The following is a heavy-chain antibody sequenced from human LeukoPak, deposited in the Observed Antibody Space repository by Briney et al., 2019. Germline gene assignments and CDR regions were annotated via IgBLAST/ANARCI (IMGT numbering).Heavy chain of an antibody. CDR2: LSWDGGSR. J-gene: IGHJ4*02. CDR1: GSTFNDYS. V-gene: IGHV3-43*01. CDR3: AKDISPYYYDSSGLN. Sequence: PGGSLRLSCVASGSTFNDYSMHWVRQPPGKGLEWVSLLSWDGGSRYYADSVRGRFTISKDNSKNSLYLQMNSLTTEDTALYYCAKDISPYYYDSSGLNWGQGTLVTVSS. D-gene: IGHD3-22*01.